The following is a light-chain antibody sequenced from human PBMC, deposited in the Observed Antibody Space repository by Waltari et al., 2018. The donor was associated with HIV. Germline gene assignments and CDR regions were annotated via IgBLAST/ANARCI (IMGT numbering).Light chain of an antibody. Sequence: IVLTQSPATLSLSPGERATLSCRASQSVFTYLAWYQQKPGQAPRLLIYDASNRATGIPARFSASGSGTDFTLTISSLEPEDVAVYFCQQRTKWPTFGGGTKVEIK. CDR3: QQRTKWPT. J-gene: IGKJ4*01. CDR1: QSVFTY. CDR2: DAS. V-gene: IGKV3-11*01.